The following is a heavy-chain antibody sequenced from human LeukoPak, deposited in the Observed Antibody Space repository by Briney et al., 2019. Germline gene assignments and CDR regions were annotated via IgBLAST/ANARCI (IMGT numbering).Heavy chain of an antibody. CDR3: ARQDYDKPL. CDR2: IYNIGTT. J-gene: IGHJ4*02. CDR1: TGSISNSSYY. V-gene: IGHV4-39*01. Sequence: SETLSLTCTVSTGSISNSSYYWGWFRQSPGKGLEWIANIYNIGTTYYNPSLKSRVTISVDTSQNQISLKLCSVTAADSAVYYCARQDYDKPLWGQGTLVTVSS. D-gene: IGHD3-22*01.